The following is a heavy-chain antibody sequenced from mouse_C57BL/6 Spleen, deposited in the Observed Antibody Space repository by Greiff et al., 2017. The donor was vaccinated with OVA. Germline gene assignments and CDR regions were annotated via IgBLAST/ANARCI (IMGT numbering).Heavy chain of an antibody. CDR1: GYTFTSYW. D-gene: IGHD1-1*01. CDR3: ARKAPWYYGSNDY. Sequence: VQLQQPGAELVKPGASVKMSCKASGYTFTSYWITWVKQRPGQGLEWIGDIYPGSGSTNYNEKFKSKATLTVDTSSSTAYRQLSSLTSEDSAVYYCARKAPWYYGSNDYWGQGTTLTVSS. V-gene: IGHV1-55*01. J-gene: IGHJ2*01. CDR2: IYPGSGST.